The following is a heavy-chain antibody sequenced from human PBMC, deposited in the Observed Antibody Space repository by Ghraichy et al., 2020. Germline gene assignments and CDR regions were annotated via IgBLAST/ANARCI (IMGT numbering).Heavy chain of an antibody. J-gene: IGHJ2*01. Sequence: ASVKVSCKASGYTFTGYFIHWVRQAPGQGLQWIGWINPSSGFTTSAQTFQGRVTMTRDTSINTTYLELSSLRSDDTAIYYCTRGRLQGYFDIWGRGALVTVSS. CDR2: INPSSGFT. CDR3: TRGRLQGYFDI. CDR1: GYTFTGYF. V-gene: IGHV1-2*02.